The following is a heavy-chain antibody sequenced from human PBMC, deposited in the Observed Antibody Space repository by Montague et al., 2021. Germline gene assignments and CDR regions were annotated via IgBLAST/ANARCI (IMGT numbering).Heavy chain of an antibody. Sequence: SETLSLTCTVSGGTISPTSYYRASIRQPPAKGLECIGCLYYSWSPYYNPFLKSRLTISVDTSKNQCSLKPMSVTAADTAVYYGVVTPSLYYHGMDVWGQGTTVTVAS. CDR1: GGTISPTSYY. CDR2: LYYSWSP. D-gene: IGHD4-23*01. CDR3: VVTPSLYYHGMDV. J-gene: IGHJ6*02. V-gene: IGHV4-39*03.